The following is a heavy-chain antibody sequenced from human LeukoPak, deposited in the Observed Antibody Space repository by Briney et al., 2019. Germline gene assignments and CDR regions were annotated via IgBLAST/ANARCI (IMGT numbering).Heavy chain of an antibody. D-gene: IGHD3-22*01. CDR2: INPSGAST. Sequence: ASVKVSCKASGYTFTSYYMHWVRQAPGQGLEWLGIINPSGASTSYAQKFQGRVTMTRDTSTSTVYMELSSLRSEDTAVYYRARGRHYYDSSVYYFDYWGQGTLVTVSS. CDR3: ARGRHYYDSSVYYFDY. J-gene: IGHJ4*02. CDR1: GYTFTSYY. V-gene: IGHV1-46*01.